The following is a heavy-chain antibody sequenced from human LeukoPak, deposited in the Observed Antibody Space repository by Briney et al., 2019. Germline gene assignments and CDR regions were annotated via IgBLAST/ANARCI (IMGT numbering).Heavy chain of an antibody. D-gene: IGHD3-10*01. Sequence: SETLSLTCTVSGGSSSSYYWSWIRQPPGKGLEWIGYIYYSGSTNYNPSPKSRVTISVDTSKNQFSLKLSSVTAADTAMYYCARGWVYGSGSYHFDYWGQGTLVIVSS. CDR2: IYYSGST. J-gene: IGHJ4*02. CDR1: GGSSSSYY. CDR3: ARGWVYGSGSYHFDY. V-gene: IGHV4-59*01.